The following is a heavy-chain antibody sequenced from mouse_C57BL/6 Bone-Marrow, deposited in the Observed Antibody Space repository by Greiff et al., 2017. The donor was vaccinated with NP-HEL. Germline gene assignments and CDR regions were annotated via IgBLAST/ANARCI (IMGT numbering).Heavy chain of an antibody. CDR3: ARGDSWGDVFDY. Sequence: VKVVESGPELVKPGASVKISCKASGYTFSTSWMNWMKQRPGKGLEWIGRIYPGDGDTHYSGNFEGKASLTADNSSNSAYMQLSSLSSEDSAVYFCARGDSWGDVFDYWGQGTTLTVSS. J-gene: IGHJ2*01. V-gene: IGHV1-82*01. CDR1: GYTFSTSW. D-gene: IGHD2-13*01. CDR2: IYPGDGDT.